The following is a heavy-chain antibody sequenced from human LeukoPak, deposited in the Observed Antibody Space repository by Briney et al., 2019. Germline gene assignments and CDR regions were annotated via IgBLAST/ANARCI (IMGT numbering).Heavy chain of an antibody. CDR2: TTDSGAST. J-gene: IGHJ4*02. V-gene: IGHV3-23*01. Sequence: GGSLRLSCAASGFSFWSYGMSWVRQAPGKGLEWVSTTTDSGASTWYADSVKGRFIISRDNSKNTLQLQMNSLRAEDTAVYYCARRDVVVTGHYFDYWGQGILVTVSS. CDR1: GFSFWSYG. CDR3: ARRDVVVTGHYFDY. D-gene: IGHD2-21*02.